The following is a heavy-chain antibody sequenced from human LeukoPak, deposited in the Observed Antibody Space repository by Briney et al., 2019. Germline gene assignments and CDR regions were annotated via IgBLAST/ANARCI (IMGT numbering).Heavy chain of an antibody. CDR2: IYYSGST. V-gene: IGHV4-59*01. CDR1: GGSINSYY. CDR3: ARAGTWIQINWFDP. J-gene: IGHJ5*02. D-gene: IGHD5-18*01. Sequence: SETLSLTCTVSGGSINSYYWSWIRQPPGKGLEWIGYIYYSGSTNYNPSLKSRVTISVDTSKNQFSLKLSSVTAADTAVYYCARAGTWIQINWFDPWGQGTLVTVSS.